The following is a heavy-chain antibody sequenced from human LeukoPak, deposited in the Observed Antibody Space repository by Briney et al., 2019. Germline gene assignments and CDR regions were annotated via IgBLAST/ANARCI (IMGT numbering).Heavy chain of an antibody. D-gene: IGHD1-26*01. V-gene: IGHV3-30*04. CDR2: ISYDGSNK. J-gene: IGHJ4*02. CDR3: ARGRRGFDY. CDR1: GFTFSSYA. Sequence: GRSLRLSCAASGFTFSSYAMHWVRQAPGKGLEWVAVISYDGSNKYYADSVKGRFTISRDNSKNTLYLQMNSLRAEDTAVYYCARGRRGFDYWGQGTLVTVSS.